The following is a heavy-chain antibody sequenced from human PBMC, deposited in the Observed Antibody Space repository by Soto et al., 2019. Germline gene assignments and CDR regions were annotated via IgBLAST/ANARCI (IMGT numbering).Heavy chain of an antibody. CDR1: GFTFSSYA. J-gene: IGHJ5*02. D-gene: IGHD4-17*01. CDR3: ARGVWGDYAGEWFDP. Sequence: EVQLVESGGGLVQPGGSLRLSCAASGFTFSSYAMHWVRQAPGKGLEYVSAISSNGGSTYYANSVKGRFTISRDNSXXTLYLQMGSLRAEDMAVYYCARGVWGDYAGEWFDPWGQGTLVTVSS. V-gene: IGHV3-64*01. CDR2: ISSNGGST.